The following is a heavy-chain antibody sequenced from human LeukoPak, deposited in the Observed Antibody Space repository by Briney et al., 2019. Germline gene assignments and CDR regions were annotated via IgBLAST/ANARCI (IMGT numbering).Heavy chain of an antibody. V-gene: IGHV3-48*02. CDR2: IDGSGSPI. CDR1: GFTFSSYA. J-gene: IGHJ4*02. Sequence: GGSLRLSCAASGFTFSSYAMSWVRQAPGKGLEWVSHIDGSGSPIYYEDSVKGRFTISRDNAKNSLYLQMNSLRDEDTAVYYCASSRQVDSWGQGTLVTVSS. CDR3: ASSRQVDS.